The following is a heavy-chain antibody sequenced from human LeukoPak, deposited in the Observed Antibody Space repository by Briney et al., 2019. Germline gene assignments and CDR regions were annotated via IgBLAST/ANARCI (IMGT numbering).Heavy chain of an antibody. J-gene: IGHJ5*02. Sequence: PSETLSLTCTVSGGSTSSGDYYWSWIRQPPGKGLEWIGYIYYSGSTYYNPSLKSRVTISVDTSKNQFSLKLSSVTAADTAVYYRARDRGYCSSTSCYNWFDPWGQGTLVTVSS. CDR2: IYYSGST. V-gene: IGHV4-30-4*08. CDR1: GGSTSSGDYY. D-gene: IGHD2-2*01. CDR3: ARDRGYCSSTSCYNWFDP.